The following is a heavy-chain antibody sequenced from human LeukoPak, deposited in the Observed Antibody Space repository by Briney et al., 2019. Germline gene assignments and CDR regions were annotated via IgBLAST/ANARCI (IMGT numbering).Heavy chain of an antibody. D-gene: IGHD3-22*01. Sequence: GGSLRLSCAASGFTVSSNYMSWVRQAPGKGLEWVSVIYSGGSTYYADSVKGRFTISRDNSKNTLYLQMNSLRAEDTAVYYCARLGDPYYYDSSKIGYWGQGTLVTVSS. CDR1: GFTVSSNY. CDR3: ARLGDPYYYDSSKIGY. J-gene: IGHJ4*02. CDR2: IYSGGST. V-gene: IGHV3-66*04.